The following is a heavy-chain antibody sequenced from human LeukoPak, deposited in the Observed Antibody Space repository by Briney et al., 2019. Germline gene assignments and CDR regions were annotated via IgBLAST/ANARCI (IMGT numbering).Heavy chain of an antibody. CDR1: SGSISSGSYY. CDR3: VRRTSNWYEDY. CDR2: MYTSGSA. D-gene: IGHD6-13*01. J-gene: IGHJ4*02. V-gene: IGHV4-61*02. Sequence: SQTLSLTCTVSSGSISSGSYYWSWIRQPAGKGLEWIGRMYTSGSANYNPSLKSRVTISLDTSTNQFSLKLSSVTAADTAVYYCVRRTSNWYEDYWGQGTLVTVSS.